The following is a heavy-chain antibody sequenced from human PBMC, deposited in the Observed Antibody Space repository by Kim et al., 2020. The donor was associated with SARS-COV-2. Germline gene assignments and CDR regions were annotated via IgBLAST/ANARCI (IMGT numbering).Heavy chain of an antibody. CDR1: GFTLSSYW. CDR3: ATRPLRMDV. Sequence: GGSLRLSCAASGFTLSSYWMSWVRQAPRKGLEWVANINQDGSEKSYVDSVKGRFTISRDNAKNSLYLQMNSLRAEDTAVYYCATRPLRMDVWGQGTTVTVSS. CDR2: INQDGSEK. J-gene: IGHJ6*02. V-gene: IGHV3-7*01.